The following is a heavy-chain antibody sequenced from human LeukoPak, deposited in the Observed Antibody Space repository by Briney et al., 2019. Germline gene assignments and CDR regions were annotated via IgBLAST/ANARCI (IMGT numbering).Heavy chain of an antibody. CDR3: AKSPAVDAAFDI. CDR2: ISSSSSYT. D-gene: IGHD4-23*01. J-gene: IGHJ3*02. V-gene: IGHV3-11*03. Sequence: PGGSLRLSCAASGFTFSDYYMSWIRQAPGKGLEWVSYISSSSSYTNYADSVKGRFTISRDNAKNSLYLQMNSLRAEDTAVYYCAKSPAVDAAFDIWGQGTMVTVSS. CDR1: GFTFSDYY.